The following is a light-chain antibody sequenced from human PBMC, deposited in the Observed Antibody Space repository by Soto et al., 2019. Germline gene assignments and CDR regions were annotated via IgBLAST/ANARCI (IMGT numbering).Light chain of an antibody. J-gene: IGKJ2*01. V-gene: IGKV1-5*03. Sequence: DIQMTQSPSTLSASVGDRVTITCRARQSISNWLAWYQQRPGKAPKLLSYKASSLESGVPSRFRCSGSGTEFTLTISSLQADDFAAYYCQQYKSSWYTFGQGTRLEIK. CDR3: QQYKSSWYT. CDR1: QSISNW. CDR2: KAS.